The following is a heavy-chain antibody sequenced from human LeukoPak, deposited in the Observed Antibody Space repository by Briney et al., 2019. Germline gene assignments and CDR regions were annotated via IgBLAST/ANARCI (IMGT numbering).Heavy chain of an antibody. CDR3: ARDGTAAGLFDY. V-gene: IGHV1-18*01. CDR2: ISAYNGNT. CDR1: GGTFSSYA. J-gene: IGHJ4*02. D-gene: IGHD6-13*01. Sequence: ASVKVSCKASGGTFSSYAISWVRPAPGQGLEWMGWISAYNGNTNYAQKLQGRVTMTTDTSTSTAYMELRSLRSDDTAVYYCARDGTAAGLFDYWGQGTLVTVSS.